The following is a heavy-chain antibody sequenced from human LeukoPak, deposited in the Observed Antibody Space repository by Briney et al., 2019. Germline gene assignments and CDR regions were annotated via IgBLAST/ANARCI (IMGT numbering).Heavy chain of an antibody. CDR2: IKQDGSEK. CDR3: ARKAYYYDSSGATIDY. CDR1: GFTFSSYW. Sequence: PGGSLRLSCAASGFTFSSYWMSWVRQAPGKGLEWVANIKQDGSEKYYVDSVKGRFTISRDNAKNSLYLQMNSLRAEDTAVYYCARKAYYYDSSGATIDYWGQGTLVTVSS. V-gene: IGHV3-7*01. J-gene: IGHJ4*02. D-gene: IGHD3-22*01.